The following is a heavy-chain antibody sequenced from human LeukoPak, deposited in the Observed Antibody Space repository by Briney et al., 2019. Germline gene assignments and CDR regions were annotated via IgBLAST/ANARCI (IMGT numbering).Heavy chain of an antibody. Sequence: PGGSLRLSCAASGFTVSGNYMSWVRQAPGKGLEWVSVIYSGADTYYADSVKGRFTISRHSYQNTVYLQMNSLRVEDTAVYYCARAQYCSGGSCYSGTLGSWGQGTLVTVSS. V-gene: IGHV3-53*04. J-gene: IGHJ5*02. CDR3: ARAQYCSGGSCYSGTLGS. CDR2: IYSGADT. CDR1: GFTVSGNY. D-gene: IGHD2-15*01.